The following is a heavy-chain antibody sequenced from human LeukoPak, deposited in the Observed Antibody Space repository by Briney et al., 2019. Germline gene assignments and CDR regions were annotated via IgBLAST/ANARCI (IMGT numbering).Heavy chain of an antibody. V-gene: IGHV1-69*05. J-gene: IGHJ5*02. CDR2: IIPIFGTA. CDR3: AGSSQAGGSSGYYTS. Sequence: ASVKVSCKASGGTFSSYAISWVRQAPGQGLEWMGGIIPIFGTANYAQKFQGRVTITTDESTSTAYMELSSLRSEDTAVYYCAGSSQAGGSSGYYTSWGQGTLVTVSS. CDR1: GGTFSSYA. D-gene: IGHD3-22*01.